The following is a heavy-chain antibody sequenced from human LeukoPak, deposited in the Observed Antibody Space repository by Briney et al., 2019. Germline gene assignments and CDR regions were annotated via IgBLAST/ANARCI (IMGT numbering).Heavy chain of an antibody. D-gene: IGHD3-22*01. CDR1: GYTFTNYH. V-gene: IGHV1-46*01. J-gene: IGHJ4*02. CDR2: INPSGGST. CDR3: ASSGYDSSGTDYFDY. Sequence: GASVKVSCKASGYTFTNYHLHWVRQAPGQGLEWMGIINPSGGSTSYAQKLQGRVTMTTDISTSTAYMELRSLRSDDTAVYYCASSGYDSSGTDYFDYWGQGTLVTVSS.